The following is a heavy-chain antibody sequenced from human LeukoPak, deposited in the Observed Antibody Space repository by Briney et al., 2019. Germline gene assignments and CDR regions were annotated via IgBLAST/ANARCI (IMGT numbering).Heavy chain of an antibody. D-gene: IGHD3-22*01. V-gene: IGHV4-39*01. CDR2: IYYSGST. Sequence: SETLSLTCTVSGGSISSTSYYWDWIRQPPGKGLEWIGSIYYSGSTYYNPSLKSRVTISVDTSKNQFSLKLSSVTAADTAVYYCARQGKHYYDSSGYPTGGLYWGQGTLVTVSS. CDR1: GGSISSTSYY. CDR3: ARQGKHYYDSSGYPTGGLY. J-gene: IGHJ4*02.